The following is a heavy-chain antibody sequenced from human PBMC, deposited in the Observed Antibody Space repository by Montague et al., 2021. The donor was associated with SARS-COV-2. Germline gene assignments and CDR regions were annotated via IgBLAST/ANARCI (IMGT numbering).Heavy chain of an antibody. D-gene: IGHD5-12*01. CDR3: ARCSLDGGYSGYEVCYFVY. CDR2: INHSGST. Sequence: SETLSLTCAVYGESVSGYYWSWIRQPPGKVLEWIGEINHSGSTDYNTSFKSRVNISVNTSRNQFSMDLSSVTAADTAVYYCARCSLDGGYSGYEVCYFVYWGKGTRVTVPS. J-gene: IGHJ4*02. CDR1: GESVSGYY. V-gene: IGHV4-34*01.